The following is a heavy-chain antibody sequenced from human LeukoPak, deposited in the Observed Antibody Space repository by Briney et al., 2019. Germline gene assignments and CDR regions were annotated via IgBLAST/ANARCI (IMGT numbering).Heavy chain of an antibody. J-gene: IGHJ6*03. V-gene: IGHV4-4*07. Sequence: SETLSLTCTVSGGSISSYYWSWIRQPAGKGLEWIGRIYTSGSTNYNPSLKSRVTMSVDTSKNQFSLKLSSVTAADTAVYYCARDPYYGSGSYQGMDVWGKGTTVTIS. CDR1: GGSISSYY. CDR3: ARDPYYGSGSYQGMDV. CDR2: IYTSGST. D-gene: IGHD3-10*01.